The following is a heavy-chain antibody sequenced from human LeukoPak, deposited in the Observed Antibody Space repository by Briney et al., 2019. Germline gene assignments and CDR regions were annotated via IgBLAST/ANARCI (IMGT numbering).Heavy chain of an antibody. D-gene: IGHD3-22*01. Sequence: SETLSLTCAVYGGSFSGYYWSWIRQPPGKGLEWIGYIYYSGSTNYNPSLKSRVTISVDTSKNQFSLKLSSVTAADTAVYYCAGSSGYYYPLDYWGQGTLVTVSS. CDR2: IYYSGST. J-gene: IGHJ4*02. V-gene: IGHV4-59*01. CDR3: AGSSGYYYPLDY. CDR1: GGSFSGYY.